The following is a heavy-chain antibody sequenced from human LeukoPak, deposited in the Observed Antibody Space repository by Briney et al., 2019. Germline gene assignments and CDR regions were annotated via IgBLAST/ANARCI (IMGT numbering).Heavy chain of an antibody. CDR1: GGSLSSYY. CDR2: IYYSGST. V-gene: IGHV4-59*01. D-gene: IGHD1-26*01. J-gene: IGHJ3*02. Sequence: PSETLSLTCSVSGGSLSSYYWSWIRQPPPKELEGIGYIYYSGSTNYNPSLRSRVTISVDTSKNQFSLKVRSVTAADTAVYYCARDQGSGSYNLDAFDSWGQGTMVTVSS. CDR3: ARDQGSGSYNLDAFDS.